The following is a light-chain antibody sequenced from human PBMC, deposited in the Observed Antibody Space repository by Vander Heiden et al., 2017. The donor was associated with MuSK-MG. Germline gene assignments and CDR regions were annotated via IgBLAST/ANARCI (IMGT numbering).Light chain of an antibody. CDR3: QQSYSTPT. CDR1: QSISSY. J-gene: IGKJ2*01. Sequence: DIQMTQSPSSLSASVGDRVTITCRASQSISSYLNWYQQKPGKAPKLLIYAASRLQSGVPSRFSGSGSGTDFTLTSSRLQPEDFATYYCQQSYSTPTFGQGTKLXIK. V-gene: IGKV1-39*01. CDR2: AAS.